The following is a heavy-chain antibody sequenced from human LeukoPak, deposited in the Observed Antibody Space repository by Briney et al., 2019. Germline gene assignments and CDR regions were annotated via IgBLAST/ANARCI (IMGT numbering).Heavy chain of an antibody. J-gene: IGHJ6*03. V-gene: IGHV4-59*01. CDR2: IYYSGST. D-gene: IGHD3-10*01. Sequence: SETLSLTCAVQGGSFNGYYWSWIRQPPGKGLEWIGYIYYSGSTNYNPSLKSRVTISVDTSKNQFSLKLSSVTAADTAVYYCARGRSSMVRGYYYYYMDVWGKGTTVTISS. CDR1: GGSFNGYY. CDR3: ARGRSSMVRGYYYYYMDV.